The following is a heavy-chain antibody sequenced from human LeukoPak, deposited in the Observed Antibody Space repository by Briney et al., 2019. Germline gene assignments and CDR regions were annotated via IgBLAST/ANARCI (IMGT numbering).Heavy chain of an antibody. CDR3: ARVVPGYCSSTSCYDVDALDI. D-gene: IGHD2-2*01. CDR2: IYTSGST. CDR1: GGSISSGSYY. Sequence: SETLSLTCTVSGGSISSGSYYWSWIRQPAGKELEWIGRIYTSGSTNYNPSLKSRVTISVDTSKNQFSLKLSSVTTADTAVYYCARVVPGYCSSTSCYDVDALDIWGQGTMVTVSS. V-gene: IGHV4-61*02. J-gene: IGHJ3*02.